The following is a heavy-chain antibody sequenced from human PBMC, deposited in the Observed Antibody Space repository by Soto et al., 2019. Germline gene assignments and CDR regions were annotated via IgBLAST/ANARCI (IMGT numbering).Heavy chain of an antibody. D-gene: IGHD6-25*01. J-gene: IGHJ4*02. CDR2: ASYDGRNK. V-gene: IGHV3-30*18. CDR1: GFTFSTYG. Sequence: QVQLVESGGGVVQPGRSLRLSCAASGFTFSTYGMHWVRQAPGKGLEWVAVASYDGRNKDYADSVKGRVTISRDNSKNTLYLQMNSLTAEDTAVYYCAKGVSGQLRFDYWGPGTLGTVSS. CDR3: AKGVSGQLRFDY.